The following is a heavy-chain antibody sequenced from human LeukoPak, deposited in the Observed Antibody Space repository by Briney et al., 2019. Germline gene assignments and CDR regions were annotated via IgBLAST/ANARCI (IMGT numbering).Heavy chain of an antibody. V-gene: IGHV1-2*02. J-gene: IGHJ4*02. D-gene: IGHD5-12*01. CDR2: INPNSGGT. Sequence: GASVKVSCKASGYTFTGYYMHWVRQAPGQGLEWMGWINPNSGGTNYAQKFQGRVTMTRDTSISTAYMELSRLRSDDTAVYYCARDLDSGYDSRGFDYWGQGTLVTVSS. CDR3: ARDLDSGYDSRGFDY. CDR1: GYTFTGYY.